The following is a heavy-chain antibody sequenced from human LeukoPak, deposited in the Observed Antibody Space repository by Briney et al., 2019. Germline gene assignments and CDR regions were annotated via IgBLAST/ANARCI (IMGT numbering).Heavy chain of an antibody. V-gene: IGHV3-74*01. CDR2: INSDGSRI. Sequence: GGSLRLSCAASGFTFSSLTMNWVRQAPGKGLVWVSRINSDGSRISYVDSVKGRFTISRDNAKNTLSLQMNSLRAEDTAVYYCAVGGVTDAFDIWGQGTMVTVSS. CDR3: AVGGVTDAFDI. J-gene: IGHJ3*02. CDR1: GFTFSSLT. D-gene: IGHD3-16*01.